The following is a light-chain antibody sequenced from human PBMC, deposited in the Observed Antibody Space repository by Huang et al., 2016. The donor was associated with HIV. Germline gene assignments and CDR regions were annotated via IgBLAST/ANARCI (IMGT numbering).Light chain of an antibody. CDR3: QQYNDWRT. V-gene: IGKV3-15*01. CDR2: GAF. CDR1: QSGSSN. Sequence: EIVLTQSPATLSVSPGERATLSCRASQSGSSNLAWYQHKPGQTPRLLIYGAFTRATGIPARVSGSGSGTEFTLTISSLQSEDFAVYYCQQYNDWRTFGQGTKVEIK. J-gene: IGKJ1*01.